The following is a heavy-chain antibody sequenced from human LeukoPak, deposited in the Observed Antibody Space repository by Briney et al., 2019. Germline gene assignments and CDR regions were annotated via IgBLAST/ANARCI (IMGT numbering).Heavy chain of an antibody. CDR1: GYTFTGYY. D-gene: IGHD3-22*01. J-gene: IGHJ3*02. CDR3: ARDRVVVVITTSQDAFDI. CDR2: INPNSGGT. V-gene: IGHV1-2*02. Sequence: ASVKVSCKASGYTFTGYYMHWVRQAPGQGLEWMGWINPNSGGTNYAQKFQGRVTMTRDTSISTAYMELSRLRSDDTAVYYCARDRVVVVITTSQDAFDIWGQGTMVTVSS.